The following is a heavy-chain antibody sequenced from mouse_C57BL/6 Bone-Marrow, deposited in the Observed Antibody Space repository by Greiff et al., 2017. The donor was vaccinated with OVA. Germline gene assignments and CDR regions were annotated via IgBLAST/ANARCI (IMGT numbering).Heavy chain of an antibody. CDR2: IDPSDSET. Sequence: QVHVKQPGPELVRPGSSVKLSCKASGYTFTSYWMHWVKQRPIQGLEWIGNIDPSDSETHYNQKFKDKATLTVVKSSSTAYMQLSSLTSEDSAVYYCARERITTVVGSFDVWGTGTTVTVSS. CDR3: ARERITTVVGSFDV. CDR1: GYTFTSYW. J-gene: IGHJ1*03. V-gene: IGHV1-52*01. D-gene: IGHD1-1*01.